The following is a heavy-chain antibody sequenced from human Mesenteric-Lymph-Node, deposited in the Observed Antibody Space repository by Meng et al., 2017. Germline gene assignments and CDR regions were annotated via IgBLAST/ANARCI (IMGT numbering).Heavy chain of an antibody. V-gene: IGHV3-48*04. J-gene: IGHJ4*02. CDR2: ISSSGSTI. CDR1: GFSFNTYW. D-gene: IGHD1-26*01. Sequence: GESLKISCVGSGFSFNTYWMNWVRQPPGKGLEWVSYISSSGSTIYYADSVKGRFTISRDNAKNSLYLQMNSLRAEDTAVYYCARLRSIVGATTYFDYWGQGTLVTVSS. CDR3: ARLRSIVGATTYFDY.